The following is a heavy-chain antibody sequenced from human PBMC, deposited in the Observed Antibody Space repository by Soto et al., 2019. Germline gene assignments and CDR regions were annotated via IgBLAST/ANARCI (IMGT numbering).Heavy chain of an antibody. V-gene: IGHV1-24*01. CDR2: FDPEDGET. CDR3: ATVVNCSGGSCYHFPNWFAP. J-gene: IGHJ5*02. D-gene: IGHD2-15*01. Sequence: ASVKVSCKVSGYTLTELSMHWVRQAPGKGLEWMGGFDPEDGETIYAQKFQGRVTMTEDTSTDTAYMELSSLRSEDTAVYYCATVVNCSGGSCYHFPNWFAPWGQGPLVTVSS. CDR1: GYTLTELS.